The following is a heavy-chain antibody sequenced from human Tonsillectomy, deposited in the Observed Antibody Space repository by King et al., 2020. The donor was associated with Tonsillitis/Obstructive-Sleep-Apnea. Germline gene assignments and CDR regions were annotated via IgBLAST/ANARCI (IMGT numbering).Heavy chain of an antibody. CDR3: AHWLRFGQWLVGQEGDY. CDR1: GFSLSTSGVG. Sequence: QITLKESGPTLVKPTQTLTLTCTFSGFSLSTSGVGVGWIRQPPGKALEWLALIYWDDDKHYSPSLKSRLTITKDTSKNQVVLTMTNMDPVDTATYYCAHWLRFGQWLVGQEGDYWGQGTLVTVSS. D-gene: IGHD6-19*01. J-gene: IGHJ4*02. V-gene: IGHV2-5*02. CDR2: IYWDDDK.